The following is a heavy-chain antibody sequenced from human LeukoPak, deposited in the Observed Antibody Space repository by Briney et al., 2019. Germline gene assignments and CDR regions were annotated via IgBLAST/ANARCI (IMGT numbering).Heavy chain of an antibody. CDR2: IHYSGST. Sequence: SETLSLTCTVSGGSVSGYYWSWIRQLPGKGLEWIGYIHYSGSTNYNPSLQSRLTIFLDTSKNQFALKLNSVTAADTAVYYCVRDFIAAASGAFDIWGQGTTVTVSS. D-gene: IGHD6-13*01. CDR1: GGSVSGYY. J-gene: IGHJ3*02. V-gene: IGHV4-59*02. CDR3: VRDFIAAASGAFDI.